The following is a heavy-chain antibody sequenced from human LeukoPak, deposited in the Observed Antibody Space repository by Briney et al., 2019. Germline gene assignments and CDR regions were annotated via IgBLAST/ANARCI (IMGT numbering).Heavy chain of an antibody. Sequence: GGSLRRSCAASGFTFSSYGMHWFRHAPGKGLVWVAFIRYDGSNKYYADSVKGRFTISRDNSKNTLYLKMNSLRAEATGVYYCAKTHYYPQSLQGGEPYYFDYWGQGTLVTVSS. CDR1: GFTFSSYG. CDR3: AKTHYYPQSLQGGEPYYFDY. D-gene: IGHD3-22*01. CDR2: IRYDGSNK. J-gene: IGHJ4*02. V-gene: IGHV3-30*02.